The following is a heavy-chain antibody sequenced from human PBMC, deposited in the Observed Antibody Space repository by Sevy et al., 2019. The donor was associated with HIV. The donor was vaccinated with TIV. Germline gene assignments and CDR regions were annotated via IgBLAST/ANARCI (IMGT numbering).Heavy chain of an antibody. CDR3: ARQVDNWFDP. J-gene: IGHJ5*02. D-gene: IGHD2-15*01. CDR2: INPSSGGT. V-gene: IGHV1-2*02. CDR1: GYTFTYYY. Sequence: ASVKVSCETSGYTFTYYYIHWVRQAPGQGLEWMGWINPSSGGTQYAQKFQGRVSVTSYTSRRTSYMELRRLRSDDSALYYWARQVDNWFDPWGQGTPVTVSS.